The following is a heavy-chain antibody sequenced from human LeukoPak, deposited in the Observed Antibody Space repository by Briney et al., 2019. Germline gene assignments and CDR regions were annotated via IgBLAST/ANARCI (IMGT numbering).Heavy chain of an antibody. CDR1: GGSISSSSYY. CDR3: ARQSYDLLTGFYYFDY. J-gene: IGHJ4*02. Sequence: SETLSLTCTVSGGSISSSSYYWGWIRQPPGKGLEWIGSIYYSGSTYYNPSLKSRVTISVDTSKNQFSLKLSSVTAADTAVYYCARQSYDLLTGFYYFDYWGQGTLVTVSS. CDR2: IYYSGST. V-gene: IGHV4-39*01. D-gene: IGHD3-9*01.